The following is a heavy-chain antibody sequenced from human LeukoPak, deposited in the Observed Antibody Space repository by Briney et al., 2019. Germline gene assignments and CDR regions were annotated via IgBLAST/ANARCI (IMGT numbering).Heavy chain of an antibody. CDR3: ARGDGANYYYMDV. CDR2: INPNSGGT. CDR1: GYTFTGYY. J-gene: IGHJ6*03. V-gene: IGHV1-2*02. D-gene: IGHD3-16*01. Sequence: AASVKVSCKASGYTFTGYYMHWVRQAPGQGLEWMGWINPNSGGTNYAQKFQGRVTMTRDTSISTAYMELSRLRSDDTAVYYCARGDGANYYYMDVWGKGTTVTVSS.